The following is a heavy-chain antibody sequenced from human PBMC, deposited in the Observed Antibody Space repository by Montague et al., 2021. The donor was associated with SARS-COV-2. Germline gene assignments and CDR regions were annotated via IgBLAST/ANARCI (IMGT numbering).Heavy chain of an antibody. CDR2: IYTSGST. D-gene: IGHD3-9*01. V-gene: IGHV4-4*07. CDR1: GGSISSYY. Sequence: SETLSLTCTVSGGSISSYYWSWIWHPAGQGLEWIGRIYTSGSTNYNPSLKSRVTMSVDTYKNQFSLKLSSVTAATTAVYYCARDPAGDLTGYYKLGLGGFDRWGQGTRVNVSA. J-gene: IGHJ3*02. CDR3: ARDPAGDLTGYYKLGLGGFDR.